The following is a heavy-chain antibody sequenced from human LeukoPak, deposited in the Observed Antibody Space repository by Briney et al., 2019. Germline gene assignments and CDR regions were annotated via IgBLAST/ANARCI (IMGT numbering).Heavy chain of an antibody. D-gene: IGHD3-22*01. CDR2: IRYDGSNK. J-gene: IGHJ3*02. Sequence: GGSLRLSCAASGFTFSSYGMHWVRQAPGKGLEWVAFIRYDGSNKYYADSVKGRFTISRDNSKNTLYLQMNSLRAEDTAVYYCAKDLYSPTYYYDSSGYSDAFDIWGQGTMVTVSS. CDR1: GFTFSSYG. V-gene: IGHV3-30*02. CDR3: AKDLYSPTYYYDSSGYSDAFDI.